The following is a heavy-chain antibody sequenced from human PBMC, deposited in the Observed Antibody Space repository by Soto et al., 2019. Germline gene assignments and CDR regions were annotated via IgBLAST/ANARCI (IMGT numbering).Heavy chain of an antibody. CDR1: GFTFSSYA. J-gene: IGHJ5*02. CDR3: ARDLREFGLSYNWFDP. V-gene: IGHV3-30-3*01. Sequence: GGSLRLSCAASGFTFSSYAMHWVRQAPGKGLEWVAVISYDGSNKYYADSVKGRFTISRDNSKNTLYLQMNSLRAEDTAVYYCARDLREFGLSYNWFDPWGQGTLVTVSS. D-gene: IGHD3-10*01. CDR2: ISYDGSNK.